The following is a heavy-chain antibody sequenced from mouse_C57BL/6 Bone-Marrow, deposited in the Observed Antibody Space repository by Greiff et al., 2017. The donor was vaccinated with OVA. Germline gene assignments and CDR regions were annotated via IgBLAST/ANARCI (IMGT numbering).Heavy chain of an antibody. V-gene: IGHV5-4*03. D-gene: IGHD2-12*01. CDR2: ISDGGSYT. Sequence: EVMLVESGGGLVKPGGSLKLSCAASGFTFSSYAMSWVRQTPEKRLEWVATISDGGSYTYYPDNVKGRFTISRDNAKNNLYLQMSHLKSEDTAMYYCARGLRRTIGPIAMDYWGQGTSVTVSS. CDR1: GFTFSSYA. CDR3: ARGLRRTIGPIAMDY. J-gene: IGHJ4*01.